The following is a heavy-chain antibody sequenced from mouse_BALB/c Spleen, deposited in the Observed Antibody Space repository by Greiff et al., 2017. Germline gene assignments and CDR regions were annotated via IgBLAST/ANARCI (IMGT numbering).Heavy chain of an antibody. Sequence: GQLKESGPELVKPGASVKISCKASGYTFTDYNMHWVKQSHGKSLEWIGYIYPYNGGTGYNQKFKSKATLTVDNSSSTAYMELRSLTSEDSAVYYCATYYGKISLAYWGQGTLVTVSA. CDR3: ATYYGKISLAY. CDR2: IYPYNGGT. V-gene: IGHV1S29*02. CDR1: GYTFTDYN. J-gene: IGHJ3*01. D-gene: IGHD2-10*01.